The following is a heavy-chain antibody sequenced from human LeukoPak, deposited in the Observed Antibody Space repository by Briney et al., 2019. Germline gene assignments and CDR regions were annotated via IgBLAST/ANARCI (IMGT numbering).Heavy chain of an antibody. D-gene: IGHD6-13*01. V-gene: IGHV3-7*01. J-gene: IGHJ4*02. CDR2: IKQDGSEK. CDR3: ARIPEYSSSWFFDY. Sequence: GGSLRLSCAASGFTFSSYWMSWVRQAPGKGLEWVANIKQDGSEKYYVDSVKGRFTISRDNAKNSLYLQMNSLRAEDTAVYNCARIPEYSSSWFFDYWGQGTLVTVSS. CDR1: GFTFSSYW.